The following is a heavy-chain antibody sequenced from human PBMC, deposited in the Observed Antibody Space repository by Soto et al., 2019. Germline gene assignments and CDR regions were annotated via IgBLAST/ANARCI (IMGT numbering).Heavy chain of an antibody. Sequence: QITLKESGPTLVNPTQTLTLTCTFSGFSLSTSGVGVGWIRQPPGKALEWLALIYWDDDKRYSPSLKSRLTITKDTSKNQVVLSMTNMNPVDTATYYWAQEGGGVAGFDYWGRGTLVTVSS. D-gene: IGHD6-19*01. CDR3: AQEGGGVAGFDY. CDR2: IYWDDDK. V-gene: IGHV2-5*02. CDR1: GFSLSTSGVG. J-gene: IGHJ4*02.